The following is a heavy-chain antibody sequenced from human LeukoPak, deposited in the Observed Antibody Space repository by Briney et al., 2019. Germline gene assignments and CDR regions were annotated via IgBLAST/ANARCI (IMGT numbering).Heavy chain of an antibody. V-gene: IGHV3-30*02. CDR3: AKGRGWEASYYYYYMDV. CDR1: GFTFSSYG. Sequence: GGSLRLSCAASGFTFSSYGMHWVRQGPGKGLEWVAFIRYDGSNKNYADSVKGRFTISRDNSKNTLYLQMNSLRAEDTAVYYCAKGRGWEASYYYYYMDVWGKGTTVTISS. CDR2: IRYDGSNK. J-gene: IGHJ6*03. D-gene: IGHD1-26*01.